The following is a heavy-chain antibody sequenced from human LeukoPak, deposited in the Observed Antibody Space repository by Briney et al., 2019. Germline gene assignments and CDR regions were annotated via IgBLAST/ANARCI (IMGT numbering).Heavy chain of an antibody. CDR2: IYYSGST. V-gene: IGHV4-39*07. CDR1: GGSISSSSYY. J-gene: IGHJ4*02. Sequence: SETLSLTCTVSGGSISSSSYYWGWIRQPPGKGLEWIGSIYYSGSTYYNPSLKSRVTISVDTSKNQFSLKLSSVTAADTAVYYCAKGSSSWLRRYYFDYWGQGTLVTVSS. CDR3: AKGSSSWLRRYYFDY. D-gene: IGHD6-13*01.